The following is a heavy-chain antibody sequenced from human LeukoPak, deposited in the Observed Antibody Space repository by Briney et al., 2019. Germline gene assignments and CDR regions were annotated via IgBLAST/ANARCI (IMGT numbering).Heavy chain of an antibody. CDR2: VYNSGRT. Sequence: SETLSLTCAVSGASISSYDWSWIRQPPGKGLEWIGGVYNSGRTNDNPSLKSRVTISKDTSKNQVSLNLRSVTAADTAVYYCARAGGVKTAALDLDYWGQGTLVTVSS. CDR1: GASISSYD. V-gene: IGHV4-59*01. J-gene: IGHJ4*02. CDR3: ARAGGVKTAALDLDY. D-gene: IGHD6-25*01.